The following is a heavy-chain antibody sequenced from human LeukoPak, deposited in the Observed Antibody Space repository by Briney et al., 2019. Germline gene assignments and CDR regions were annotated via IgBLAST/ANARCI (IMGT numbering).Heavy chain of an antibody. V-gene: IGHV3-66*01. J-gene: IGHJ6*02. CDR3: ASPSPYYYGMDV. Sequence: TGGSLRLSRAASGFTFSTYAMSWVRQGPGKGLEWVSVIYSGGSTYYADSVKGRFTISRDNSKNTLYLQMNSLRAEDTAVYYCASPSPYYYGMDVWGQGTTVTVSS. CDR2: IYSGGST. CDR1: GFTFSTYA.